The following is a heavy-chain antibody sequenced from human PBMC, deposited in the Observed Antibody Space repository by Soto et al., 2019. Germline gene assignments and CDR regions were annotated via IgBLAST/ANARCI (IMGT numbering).Heavy chain of an antibody. CDR1: GFTFSDYA. D-gene: IGHD3-16*01. CDR2: ISATGGNI. J-gene: IGHJ2*01. Sequence: RLSCVASGFTFSDYAMTWVRQAPGKGLEWVATISATGGNIEYTDSLKGRFTISRDNSKNTLYLQLNGLTSDDTAVHYCAKVAGGLGYFDLWGRGTLVTVSS. CDR3: AKVAGGLGYFDL. V-gene: IGHV3-23*01.